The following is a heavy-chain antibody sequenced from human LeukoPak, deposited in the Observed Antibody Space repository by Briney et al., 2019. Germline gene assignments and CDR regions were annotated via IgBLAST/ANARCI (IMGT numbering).Heavy chain of an antibody. J-gene: IGHJ4*02. CDR1: GGSISSGGYY. CDR2: IYYSGGT. D-gene: IGHD2-15*01. CDR3: ARDHLFCSGGNCYWTGFDY. V-gene: IGHV4-31*03. Sequence: SETLSLTCTVSGGSISSGGYYWGWIRQHPGKGLEWIGYIYYSGGTYYNPSLKSRVTISVDTSKNQFSLKLSSVTAADTAVYYCARDHLFCSGGNCYWTGFDYWGQGTLVTVSS.